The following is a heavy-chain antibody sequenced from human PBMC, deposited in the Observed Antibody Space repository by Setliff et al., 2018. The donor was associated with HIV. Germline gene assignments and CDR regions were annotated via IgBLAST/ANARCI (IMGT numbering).Heavy chain of an antibody. CDR2: IYYSGTT. CDR3: AAFFVTPLMTQDF. V-gene: IGHV4-39*07. Sequence: SETLSLTCNVSGFSFRNSFYNWGWIRQPPGKGLEWIGTIYYSGTTYYNPSLKSRVTTSIDTSTKQFSLKMTSMTAADTAVYYCAAFFVTPLMTQDFWGQGTLVTVSS. D-gene: IGHD4-17*01. CDR1: GFSFRNSFYN. J-gene: IGHJ4*02.